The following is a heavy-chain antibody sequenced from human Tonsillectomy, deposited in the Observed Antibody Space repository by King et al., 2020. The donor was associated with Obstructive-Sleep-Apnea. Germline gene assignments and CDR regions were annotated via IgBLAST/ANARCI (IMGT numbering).Heavy chain of an antibody. V-gene: IGHV1-2*02. J-gene: IGHJ6*02. Sequence: QLVQSGAEVKKPGASVKVSCKASGYTFTGYYMHWLRQAPGQGLEWMGLMNPNNGGTNYAPKFQGRVTMTRDTSISTAYMERSRLRSDDTAVYYCAREQQLVQGDGYYYYYYGMDVWGQGTTVTVSS. CDR1: GYTFTGYY. CDR2: MNPNNGGT. CDR3: AREQQLVQGDGYYYYYYGMDV. D-gene: IGHD6-13*01.